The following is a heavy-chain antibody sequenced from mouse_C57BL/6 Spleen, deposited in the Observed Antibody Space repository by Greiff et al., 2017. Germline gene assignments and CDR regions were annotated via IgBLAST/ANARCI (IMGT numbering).Heavy chain of an antibody. CDR1: GYAFSSSW. CDR2: IYPGDGDT. V-gene: IGHV1-82*01. J-gene: IGHJ1*03. CDR3: ARTCYYWAFDV. Sequence: QVQLKDSGPELVKPGASVKISCKASGYAFSSSWMNWVKQRPGKGLEWIGRIYPGDGDTNYNGKFKGKATMTADKSSSTAYMQLSNLTSKDSSVGFCARTCYYWAFDVWGTGTTVTVSS.